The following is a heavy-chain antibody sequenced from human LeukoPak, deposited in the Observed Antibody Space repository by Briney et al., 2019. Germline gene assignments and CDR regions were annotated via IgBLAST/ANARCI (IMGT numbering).Heavy chain of an antibody. CDR1: GGSISSYY. V-gene: IGHV4-59*08. J-gene: IGHJ5*02. CDR2: IYYSGST. CDR3: ARLSRKKWFDP. Sequence: SETLSLTCTVSGGSISSYYWSWIRQPPGKGLEWTGYIYYSGSTNYNPSLKSRVTISVDTSKNQFSLKLSSVTAADTAVYYCARLSRKKWFDPWGQGTLVTVSS.